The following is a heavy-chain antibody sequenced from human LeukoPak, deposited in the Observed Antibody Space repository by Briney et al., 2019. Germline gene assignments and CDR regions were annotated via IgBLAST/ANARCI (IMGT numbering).Heavy chain of an antibody. Sequence: SETLSLTCTISGYSISSGYYLGWIRQPPGKGLEWIGSIYHSGSTYYNPFLKSRVTISVDTSKNQFSLKLSSVTAADTAVYYCASIDSSGYYHYWGQGTLVTVSS. D-gene: IGHD3-22*01. J-gene: IGHJ4*02. CDR1: GYSISSGYY. CDR2: IYHSGST. CDR3: ASIDSSGYYHY. V-gene: IGHV4-38-2*02.